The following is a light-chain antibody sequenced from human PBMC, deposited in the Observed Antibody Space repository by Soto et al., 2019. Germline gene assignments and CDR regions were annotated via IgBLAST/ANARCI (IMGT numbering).Light chain of an antibody. CDR3: QHYGSSSWT. CDR2: KAS. CDR1: QTISSW. V-gene: IGKV1-5*03. Sequence: DIQMTQSPSTLSGSVGDRVTITCRASQTISSWLAWYQQKPGKAPKLLIYKASTLKSGVPSRFSGSGSGTEFTLTISSLQPDDFAVYYCQHYGSSSWTFGQGTKVDIK. J-gene: IGKJ1*01.